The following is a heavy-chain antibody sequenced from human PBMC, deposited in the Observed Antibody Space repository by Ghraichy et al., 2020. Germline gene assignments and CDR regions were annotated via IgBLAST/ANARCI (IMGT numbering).Heavy chain of an antibody. CDR3: ARQRWQQSEFDY. Sequence: GSLRLSCAASGFSFSNHIMYWVRQAPGKGLEWVASITTDSSSIYYVDSVKGRFTISRDNANNSLYLQMYSLPAEDTAVYYFARQRWQQSEFDYWGQGTLVSVSS. CDR2: ITTDSSSI. V-gene: IGHV3-21*01. D-gene: IGHD4-23*01. J-gene: IGHJ4*02. CDR1: GFSFSNHI.